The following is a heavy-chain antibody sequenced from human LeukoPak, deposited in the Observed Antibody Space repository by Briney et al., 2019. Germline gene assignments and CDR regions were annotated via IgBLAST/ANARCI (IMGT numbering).Heavy chain of an antibody. J-gene: IGHJ5*02. CDR1: GGSISSYY. Sequence: PSETLSLTCTVSGGSISSYYWSWIRQPPGKGLEWIGYIYYSGSTNYNPSLKSRVTISVDTSKNQFSLKLSSVTAADTAVYYCARERGGRGYLRKGNWFDPWGQGTLVTVSS. CDR2: IYYSGST. CDR3: ARERGGRGYLRKGNWFDP. V-gene: IGHV4-59*01. D-gene: IGHD3-22*01.